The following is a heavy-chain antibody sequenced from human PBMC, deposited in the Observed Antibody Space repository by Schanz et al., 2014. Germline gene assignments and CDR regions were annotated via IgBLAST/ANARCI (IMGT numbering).Heavy chain of an antibody. D-gene: IGHD1-1*01. V-gene: IGHV3-7*01. CDR1: GFTFSGFW. Sequence: EVQLAESGGGLVQPGGSLRLSCAASGFTFSGFWMTWVRQAPGKGLEWVANIKKDGSEKYYVDSVKGRFTISRDNAKNSLFLQMNSLRPEDAADYYCARESSNDIVLGPGAGFDHWGQGILVTVSS. CDR3: ARESSNDIVLGPGAGFDH. J-gene: IGHJ4*02. CDR2: IKKDGSEK.